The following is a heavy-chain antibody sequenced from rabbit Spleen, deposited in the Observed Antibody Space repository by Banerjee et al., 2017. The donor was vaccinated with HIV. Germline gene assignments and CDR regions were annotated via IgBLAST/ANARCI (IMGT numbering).Heavy chain of an antibody. D-gene: IGHD1-1*01. V-gene: IGHV1S47*01. CDR2: IDPLFGII. J-gene: IGHJ6*01. CDR1: GFDFSSYG. Sequence: QEQLMESGGGLVQPGGSLKLSCKASGFDFSSYGVSWVRQAPGKGLEWIGYIDPLFGIIYYANWVNGRFTISSHNAQNTLYLQLNSLTAADTATYFCVRGASSSGYYSLRGPGTLVTVS. CDR3: VRGASSSGYYSL.